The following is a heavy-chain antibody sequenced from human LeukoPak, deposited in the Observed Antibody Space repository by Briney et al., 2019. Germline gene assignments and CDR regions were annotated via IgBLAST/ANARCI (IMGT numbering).Heavy chain of an antibody. J-gene: IGHJ5*02. V-gene: IGHV1-18*04. CDR2: VSAYNGNT. CDR1: VYTFTAYY. D-gene: IGHD3-10*01. Sequence: GASVKVSCKTSVYTFTAYYMHWVRQAPGQGLEGMGWVSAYNGNTNYAQKLQGRVTMTTDTSTSTAYMDLRSLRSDDTAVYYCARITMVRGVIIYAGWFDPWGQGTLVTVSS. CDR3: ARITMVRGVIIYAGWFDP.